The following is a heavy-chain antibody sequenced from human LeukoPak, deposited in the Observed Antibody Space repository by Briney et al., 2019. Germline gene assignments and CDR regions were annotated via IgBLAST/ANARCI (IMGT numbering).Heavy chain of an antibody. V-gene: IGHV3-48*04. CDR1: GFTFSSYS. J-gene: IGHJ6*04. D-gene: IGHD3-10*02. Sequence: GGSLRLSCAASGFTFSSYSMNWVRQAPGKGLEWVSYISSSSSTIYYADSVKGRFTISRDNAKNSLYLQKNSLRAEDTAVYYCAELGITMIGCVWGKGTTVTISS. CDR2: ISSSSSTI. CDR3: AELGITMIGCV.